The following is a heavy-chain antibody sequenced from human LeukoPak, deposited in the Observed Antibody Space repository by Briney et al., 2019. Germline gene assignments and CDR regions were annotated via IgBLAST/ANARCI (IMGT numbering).Heavy chain of an antibody. CDR3: ARDSRSGNYYYYYYMDV. Sequence: SETLSLTCTVSGGSISSYYWSWIRQSAGKGLEWIGRICTSGSTNYNPSLKSRVTMSGDTSKNQFSLKVRSVTVADTAVYYCARDSRSGNYYYYYYMDVWGKGTTVTVSS. V-gene: IGHV4-4*07. D-gene: IGHD3-3*01. CDR1: GGSISSYY. CDR2: ICTSGST. J-gene: IGHJ6*03.